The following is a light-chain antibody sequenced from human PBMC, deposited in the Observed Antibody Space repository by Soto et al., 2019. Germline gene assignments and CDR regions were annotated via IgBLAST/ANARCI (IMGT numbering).Light chain of an antibody. CDR3: SLYTRSSTVV. V-gene: IGLV2-14*01. J-gene: IGLJ2*01. Sequence: QSALTQAASVSGSPGQSITISCTGTSRDVGGSNSVSWYQQHPGKAPKLLIYDVSNRPSGVSNRFSGSKSGNTASLTISGLESEGEGDFYHSLYTRSSTVVLRRDTTLSVL. CDR1: SRDVGGSNS. CDR2: DVS.